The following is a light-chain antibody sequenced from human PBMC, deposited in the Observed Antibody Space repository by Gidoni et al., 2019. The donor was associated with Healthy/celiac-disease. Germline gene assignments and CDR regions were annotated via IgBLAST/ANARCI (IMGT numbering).Light chain of an antibody. CDR1: QSLLHSNGYKY. V-gene: IGKV2-28*01. J-gene: IGKJ4*01. CDR2: LGS. Sequence: DIVMTQSPLPLLVTPGEPASISCRSSQSLLHSNGYKYLDWYLQKPGQSPQLLIYLGSNRASGVPDRFSGSGSGTDFTLKISRVEDEDVGVYYCMQALQTPLTFGGGTKVEIK. CDR3: MQALQTPLT.